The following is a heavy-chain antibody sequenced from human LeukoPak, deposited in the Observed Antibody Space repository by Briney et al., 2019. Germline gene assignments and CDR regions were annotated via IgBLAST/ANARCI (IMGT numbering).Heavy chain of an antibody. CDR3: AREGHYYDSSGPSD. V-gene: IGHV4-61*02. CDR2: IYTSGST. D-gene: IGHD3-22*01. J-gene: IGHJ4*02. Sequence: PSETLSLTCTVSGGSISSGSYYWSWIRQPAGKGLEWIGRIYTSGSTNYNPSLKSRVTMSVDTSKNQFSLKLSSVTAADTAVYYCAREGHYYDSSGPSDWGQGTLVTVSS. CDR1: GGSISSGSYY.